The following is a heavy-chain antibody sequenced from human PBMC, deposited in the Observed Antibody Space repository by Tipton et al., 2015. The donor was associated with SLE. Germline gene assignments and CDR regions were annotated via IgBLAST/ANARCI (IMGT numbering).Heavy chain of an antibody. V-gene: IGHV4-61*02. CDR1: GGSVNSGLYY. Sequence: TLSLTCTVSGGSVNSGLYYWSWVRQSAGEGLEWIGRIYSSGSPNYNPSLKSRVSISLDTSKNQFSLKLNSVTAADTAVYYCATYSGWFHTWGHGALVTVSS. CDR3: ATYSGWFHT. J-gene: IGHJ5*01. D-gene: IGHD4-11*01. CDR2: IYSSGSP.